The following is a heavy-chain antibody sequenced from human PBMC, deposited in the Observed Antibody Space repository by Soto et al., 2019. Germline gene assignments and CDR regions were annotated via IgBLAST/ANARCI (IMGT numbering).Heavy chain of an antibody. CDR1: GYTFTSYG. J-gene: IGHJ4*02. D-gene: IGHD6-13*01. CDR2: ISAYNGNT. Sequence: QVQLVQSGAEVKKPGASVKVSCKASGYTFTSYGISWVRQAPGQGLEWMGWISAYNGNTKYVQKFQGRVTMTTDTSTRTAYMELKSLRSDDTAVYYCARDAAAGLNDYWGQGTLVTVSS. CDR3: ARDAAAGLNDY. V-gene: IGHV1-18*01.